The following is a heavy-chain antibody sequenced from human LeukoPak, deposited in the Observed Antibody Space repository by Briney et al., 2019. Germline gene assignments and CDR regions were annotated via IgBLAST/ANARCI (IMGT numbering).Heavy chain of an antibody. CDR1: GFTFSNYS. Sequence: PGGSLRLSCAASGFTFSNYSMNWVRQAPGKGLEWVSYISSSSSTIYYADSVKGRFTMSRDNAKNSLYLQMNGLRAEDTAVYYCASGYCSSTTCFSYFDLWGRGTLVTVSS. CDR2: ISSSSSTI. CDR3: ASGYCSSTTCFSYFDL. J-gene: IGHJ2*01. V-gene: IGHV3-48*04. D-gene: IGHD2-2*01.